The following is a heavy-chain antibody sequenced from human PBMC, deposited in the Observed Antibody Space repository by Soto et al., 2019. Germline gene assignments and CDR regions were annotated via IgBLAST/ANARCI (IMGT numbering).Heavy chain of an antibody. V-gene: IGHV3-23*01. CDR3: AKVWGIAGFDY. J-gene: IGHJ4*02. D-gene: IGHD3-16*01. CDR2: ISGSGGTI. CDR1: GFTFSNHD. Sequence: GGSLRLSCVGSGFTFSNHDMTWVRQAPGKGLEWVSDISGSGGTIHYADSVKGRFTISRDNSKNTLYLQMNSLKAEDTAVYYCAKVWGIAGFDYWGQGTLVTVSS.